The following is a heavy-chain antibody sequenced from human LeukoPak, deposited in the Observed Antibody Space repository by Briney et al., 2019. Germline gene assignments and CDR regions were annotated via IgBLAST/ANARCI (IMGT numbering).Heavy chain of an antibody. D-gene: IGHD2-2*02. V-gene: IGHV3-7*01. CDR1: GFTFSSYW. CDR3: ASLDIVVVPAAIRPPLFDY. J-gene: IGHJ4*02. Sequence: PGGSLRLSCAASGFTFSSYWMSWVRQAPGKGLEWVANIKQDGSEKYYVDSVKGRLTISRDNAKNPLYLQMNSLRAVDTAVYYCASLDIVVVPAAIRPPLFDYWGQGTLVTVSS. CDR2: IKQDGSEK.